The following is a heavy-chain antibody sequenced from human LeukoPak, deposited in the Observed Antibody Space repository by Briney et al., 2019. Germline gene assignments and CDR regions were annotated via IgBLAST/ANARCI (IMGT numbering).Heavy chain of an antibody. CDR2: ISAGASYI. V-gene: IGHV3-21*01. Sequence: PGGSLRLSCAASGFSFSGYSVSWVRQAPGKGLEWVSSISAGASYIYYADSVKGRFTISRDNAKSSLYLQMNSLRAEDTAVYYCARGALYGSADYWGQGTLVTVSS. CDR3: ARGALYGSADY. J-gene: IGHJ4*02. D-gene: IGHD6-19*01. CDR1: GFSFSGYS.